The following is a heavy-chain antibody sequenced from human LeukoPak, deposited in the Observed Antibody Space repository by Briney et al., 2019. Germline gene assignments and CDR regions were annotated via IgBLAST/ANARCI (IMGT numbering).Heavy chain of an antibody. CDR3: ARHVWFGEHNGHENWFDP. D-gene: IGHD3-10*01. CDR2: ISYDGSSK. V-gene: IGHV3-30*14. Sequence: PSGGSLRLSCAASGFTFSTYAMHWVRQAPGKGLEWVAVISYDGSSKYYADSVKGRFTISRDNSKNTLYLQMNSLTAEDTAVYYCARHVWFGEHNGHENWFDPWGQGTLVIVSS. J-gene: IGHJ5*02. CDR1: GFTFSTYA.